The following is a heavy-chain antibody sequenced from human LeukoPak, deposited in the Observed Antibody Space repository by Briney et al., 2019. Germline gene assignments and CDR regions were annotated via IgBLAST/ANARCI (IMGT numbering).Heavy chain of an antibody. J-gene: IGHJ5*02. Sequence: SETLSLTCAVYGGSFSGYYWSWIRQPPGKGLEWIGEIYHSGSTNYNPSLKSRVTISVDKSKNQFSLKLSSVTAADTAVYYCARRTYGGWFDPWGQGTLVTVSS. CDR3: ARRTYGGWFDP. CDR2: IYHSGST. CDR1: GGSFSGYY. V-gene: IGHV4-34*01. D-gene: IGHD4-23*01.